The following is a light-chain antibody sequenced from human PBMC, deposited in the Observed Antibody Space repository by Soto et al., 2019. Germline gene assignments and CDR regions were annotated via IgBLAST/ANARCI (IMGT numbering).Light chain of an antibody. CDR3: ATWDDGLSAYV. Sequence: QSVLTQPPSASGTPGQRVTFSCSGSSSNIGGNTVSWFQHLPRTAPKLLIFSNSQRPSGVPDRFSGDKSGTSASLAISGLQSEDEANYYCATWDDGLSAYVFGTGTKVTVL. V-gene: IGLV1-44*01. J-gene: IGLJ1*01. CDR2: SNS. CDR1: SSNIGGNT.